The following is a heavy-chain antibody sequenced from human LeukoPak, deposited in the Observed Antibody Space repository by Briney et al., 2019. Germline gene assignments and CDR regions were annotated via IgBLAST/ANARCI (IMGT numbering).Heavy chain of an antibody. J-gene: IGHJ4*02. CDR3: ARVFGSAYSFDY. D-gene: IGHD3-3*01. V-gene: IGHV4-59*08. Sequence: SETLSLTCTVSGGSISSYYWSWIRQPPGKGLEWIGYIYYSGSTNYNPSLKSRVTISVDTSKNQFSLKLSSVTAADTAVYYCARVFGSAYSFDYWGQGTLVTVSS. CDR1: GGSISSYY. CDR2: IYYSGST.